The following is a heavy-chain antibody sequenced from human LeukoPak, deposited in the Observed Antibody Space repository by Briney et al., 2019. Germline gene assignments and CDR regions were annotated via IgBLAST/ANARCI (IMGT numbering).Heavy chain of an antibody. CDR2: ISYDGSNK. J-gene: IGHJ4*02. D-gene: IGHD1-20*01. V-gene: IGHV3-30-3*01. CDR3: ARHRITGRAFDY. Sequence: GGSLRLSCAASGFTFSSYAMHWVRQAPGKGLEWVAVISYDGSNKHYADSVKGRFTISRDNSKNTLYLQMNSLRAEDTAVYYCARHRITGRAFDYWGQGTLVTVSS. CDR1: GFTFSSYA.